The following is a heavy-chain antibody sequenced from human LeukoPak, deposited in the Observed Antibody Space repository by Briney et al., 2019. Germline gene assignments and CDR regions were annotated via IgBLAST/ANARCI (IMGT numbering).Heavy chain of an antibody. CDR3: ARGGIAVAGDFDY. V-gene: IGHV3-21*01. CDR1: GFTFSSYS. D-gene: IGHD6-19*01. Sequence: GGSLRLSCAASGFTFSSYSMNWVRQAPGKGLEWVSSISSSSSYIYYADSVKGRFTISRDNAKNSLYLQMNSLRSEDMAVYYCARGGIAVAGDFDYWGQGTLVTVSS. CDR2: ISSSSSYI. J-gene: IGHJ4*02.